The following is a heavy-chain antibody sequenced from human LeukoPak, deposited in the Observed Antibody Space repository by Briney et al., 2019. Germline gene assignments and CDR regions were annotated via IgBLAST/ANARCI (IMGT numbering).Heavy chain of an antibody. J-gene: IGHJ4*02. CDR3: ARALDSSSSRYQAFEY. D-gene: IGHD2-2*01. Sequence: GGSLRLSCAASGFTFSSYAMSWVRQAPGKGLEWVSAISGSGGSTYYADSVKGRFTISRDNSKNTLYLQMNSLRAEDTAVYYCARALDSSSSRYQAFEYWGQGTLVTVSS. CDR1: GFTFSSYA. CDR2: ISGSGGST. V-gene: IGHV3-23*01.